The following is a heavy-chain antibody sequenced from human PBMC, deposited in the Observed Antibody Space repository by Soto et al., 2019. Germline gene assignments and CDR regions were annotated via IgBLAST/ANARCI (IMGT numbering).Heavy chain of an antibody. CDR1: GGSISSHF. V-gene: IGHV4-59*08. CDR2: IDSSGST. Sequence: PSETLSLTCTVSGGSISSHFWSWIRQPPGSGLEWIGHIDSSGSTKYNPSLKSHVTLSVETSKNQFSMKVTSVTASDTAVYYCARSYYDSTGFAVDPWGQGILVTVSS. CDR3: ARSYYDSTGFAVDP. J-gene: IGHJ5*02. D-gene: IGHD3-22*01.